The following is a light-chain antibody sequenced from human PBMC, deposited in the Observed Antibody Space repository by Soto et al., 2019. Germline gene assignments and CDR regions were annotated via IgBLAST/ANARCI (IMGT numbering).Light chain of an antibody. CDR3: QQYNKLPLT. CDR1: QSVSSN. CDR2: GAS. V-gene: IGKV3-15*01. J-gene: IGKJ4*01. Sequence: EIVLTQSPATLSVSPGERATLSCRASQSVSSNLAWYQQKPGQAPRLVIYGASTRATGIPARFSGSGSGTEFTLTISSLQSEDFAVYYCQQYNKLPLTFGGGAKMEIK.